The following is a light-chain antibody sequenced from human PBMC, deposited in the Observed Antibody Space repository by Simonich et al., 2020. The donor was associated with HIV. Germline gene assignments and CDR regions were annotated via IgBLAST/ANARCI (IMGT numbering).Light chain of an antibody. Sequence: DVVMTQSPLSLPVTLGQPASISCRSSQSLVHSDGNTYLHWFQQKPGQSPTSLIHKVSNRDSGVPDRFSGSGSGTDFTLKISRVEAEDVGVYYCMQGTLPFTFGPGTKVDIK. CDR3: MQGTLPFT. CDR2: KVS. V-gene: IGKV2-30*02. CDR1: QSLVHSDGNTY. J-gene: IGKJ3*01.